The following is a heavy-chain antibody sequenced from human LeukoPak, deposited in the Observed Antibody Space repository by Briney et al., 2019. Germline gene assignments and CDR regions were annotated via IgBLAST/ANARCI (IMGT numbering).Heavy chain of an antibody. D-gene: IGHD4-17*01. J-gene: IGHJ5*02. CDR3: ARYDYGDYFWFDP. CDR1: GGTFSSYA. Sequence: ASVKVSCKASGGTFSSYAISWVRQAPGQGLEWMGRIIPILGIANYAQKLQGRVTMTTDTSTSTAYMELRSLRSDDTAVYYCARYDYGDYFWFDPWGQGTLVTVSS. V-gene: IGHV1-69*04. CDR2: IIPILGIA.